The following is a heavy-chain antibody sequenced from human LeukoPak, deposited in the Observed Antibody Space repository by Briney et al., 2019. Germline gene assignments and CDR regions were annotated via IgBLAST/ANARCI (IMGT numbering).Heavy chain of an antibody. V-gene: IGHV3-23*01. CDR1: GFTFSSYG. CDR3: AKDLYYYDSSGFDY. CDR2: ISSSGGST. D-gene: IGHD3-22*01. Sequence: QSGGSLRLSCAASGFTFSSYGMSWVRQAPGKGLEWVSTISSSGGSTYYADSVKGRFTISRDNSKNTLYLQMNSLRAEDTAVYYCAKDLYYYDSSGFDYWGQGTLVTVSS. J-gene: IGHJ4*02.